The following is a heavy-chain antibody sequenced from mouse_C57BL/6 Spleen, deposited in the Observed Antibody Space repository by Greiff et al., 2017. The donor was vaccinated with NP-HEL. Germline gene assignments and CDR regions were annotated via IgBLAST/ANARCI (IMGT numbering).Heavy chain of an antibody. CDR3: ARNNYVNYAMDD. CDR1: GYTFTSYW. CDR2: IDPSDSYT. J-gene: IGHJ4*01. V-gene: IGHV1-69*01. D-gene: IGHD1-3*01. Sequence: VQLQQSGAELVMPGASVKLSCKASGYTFTSYWMHWVKQRPGQGLEWIGEIDPSDSYTNYNQKFKGKSTLTVDKSSSTAYMQLSSLTSEDSAVYYCARNNYVNYAMDDWGQGTTVTVSS.